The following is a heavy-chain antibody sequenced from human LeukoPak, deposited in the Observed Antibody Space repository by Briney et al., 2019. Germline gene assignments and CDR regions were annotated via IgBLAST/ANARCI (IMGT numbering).Heavy chain of an antibody. Sequence: SETLSLTCTVSGVSISSGGYYWSWIRQHPGKGLEWIGYIYYSGSTYYNPSLKSRVTISVDTSKNQFSLKLSSVTAADTAVYYCARVPTIFGVVPDIWGQGTMVTVSS. V-gene: IGHV4-31*03. CDR2: IYYSGST. D-gene: IGHD3-3*01. CDR3: ARVPTIFGVVPDI. J-gene: IGHJ3*02. CDR1: GVSISSGGYY.